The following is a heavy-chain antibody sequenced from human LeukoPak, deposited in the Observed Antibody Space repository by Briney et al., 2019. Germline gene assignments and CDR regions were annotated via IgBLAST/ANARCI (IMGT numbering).Heavy chain of an antibody. CDR2: IYSGGST. D-gene: IGHD6-19*01. V-gene: IGHV3-53*01. CDR1: GFTVNNNY. CDR3: AKGAIAVAEPSDY. Sequence: GGSLRLSCAASGFTVNNNYMSWVRQAPGKGLEWVSGIYSGGSTYYADSVKGRFTISRDNSKNTLYLQMNSLRAEDTAVYYCAKGAIAVAEPSDYWGQGTLVTVSS. J-gene: IGHJ4*02.